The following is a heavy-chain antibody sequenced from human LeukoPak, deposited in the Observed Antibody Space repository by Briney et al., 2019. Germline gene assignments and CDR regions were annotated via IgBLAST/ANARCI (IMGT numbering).Heavy chain of an antibody. J-gene: IGHJ4*02. CDR2: MNPNSGNT. Sequence: ASVKVSCKASGYTLTSYDINWVRQATGQGLEWMGWMNPNSGNTGYAQKFQGRVTMTRNTSISTAYMELSSLRSEDTAVYYCARGSPSSPEADYWGQGTLVTVSS. D-gene: IGHD6-13*01. CDR3: ARGSPSSPEADY. CDR1: GYTLTSYD. V-gene: IGHV1-8*01.